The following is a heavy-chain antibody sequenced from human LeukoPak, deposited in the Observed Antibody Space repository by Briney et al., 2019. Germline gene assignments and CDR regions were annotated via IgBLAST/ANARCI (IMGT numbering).Heavy chain of an antibody. J-gene: IGHJ5*02. D-gene: IGHD6-19*01. CDR2: ISAYNGNT. V-gene: IGHV1-18*04. Sequence: ASVKVSCKASGYTFTGYYMHWVRQAPGQGLEWMGWISAYNGNTNYAQKLQGRVTMTTGTSTSTAYMELRSLRSDDTAVYYCARDRPFGSSGRNWFDPWGQGTLVTVSS. CDR3: ARDRPFGSSGRNWFDP. CDR1: GYTFTGYY.